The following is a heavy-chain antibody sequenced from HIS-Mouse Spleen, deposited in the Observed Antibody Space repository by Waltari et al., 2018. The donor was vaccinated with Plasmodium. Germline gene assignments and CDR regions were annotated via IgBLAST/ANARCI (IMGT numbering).Heavy chain of an antibody. CDR1: GSTFTGYY. CDR2: INPNSGGT. J-gene: IGHJ4*02. Sequence: QVQLFQSGAEVKKPGASVKVSCKASGSTFTGYYMHWVRRAPGQGLEWMGWINPNSGGTNYAQKFQGRVTMTRDTSISTAYMELSRLRSDDTAVYYCARVGGDRDRRIDYWGQGTLVTVSS. V-gene: IGHV1-2*02. D-gene: IGHD2-21*01. CDR3: ARVGGDRDRRIDY.